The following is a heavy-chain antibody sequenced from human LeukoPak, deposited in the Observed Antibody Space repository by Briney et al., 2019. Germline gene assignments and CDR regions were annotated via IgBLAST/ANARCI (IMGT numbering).Heavy chain of an antibody. J-gene: IGHJ5*02. Sequence: SETLSLTCAVYGGSFSGYYWSWIRQPPGKGLEWIGEINHSGSTNYNPSLKSRVTISVDTSKNQFSPKLSSVTAADTAVYYCARGKVQLGGWFDPWGQGTLVTVSS. V-gene: IGHV4-34*01. CDR1: GGSFSGYY. CDR2: INHSGST. CDR3: ARGKVQLGGWFDP. D-gene: IGHD5-18*01.